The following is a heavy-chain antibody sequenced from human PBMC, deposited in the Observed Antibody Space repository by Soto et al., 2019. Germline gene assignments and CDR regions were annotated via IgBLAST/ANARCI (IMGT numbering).Heavy chain of an antibody. D-gene: IGHD4-4*01. V-gene: IGHV5-51*01. Sequence: GVFLTIYRQASEYSFTRFWPGWVRQTPGKGLEWMGIIYPGASDTRYSPSFQGQVTISADKLTNTAYLHWGGLKASDTAIYYCSRLSLQCASPICYLDSCGQGTLVTISA. CDR3: SRLSLQCASPICYLDS. CDR1: EYSFTRFW. J-gene: IGHJ4*02. CDR2: IYPGASDT.